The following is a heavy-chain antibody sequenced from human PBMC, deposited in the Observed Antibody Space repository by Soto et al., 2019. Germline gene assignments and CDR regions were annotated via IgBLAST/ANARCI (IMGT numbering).Heavy chain of an antibody. J-gene: IGHJ6*03. D-gene: IGHD3-10*01. CDR3: ASRKRFGELLGAYYYMDV. CDR2: IYYSGNT. CDR1: GGSFSTSSYY. V-gene: IGHV4-39*01. Sequence: PSETLSLTCTVSGGSFSTSSYYWGWIRQPPGKGLEWIGSIYYSGNTFYNPSLGGRVTMFEDTSNNQFSLRLSSVTAADTAVYYCASRKRFGELLGAYYYMDVWGKGTTVTVSS.